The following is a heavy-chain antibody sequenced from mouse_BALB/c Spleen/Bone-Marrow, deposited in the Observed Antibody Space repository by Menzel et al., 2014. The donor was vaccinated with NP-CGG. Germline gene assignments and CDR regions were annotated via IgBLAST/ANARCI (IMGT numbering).Heavy chain of an antibody. J-gene: IGHJ3*01. CDR3: AREGYASTAWFAY. V-gene: IGHV1-67*01. D-gene: IGHD1-1*01. CDR2: INTYSGNT. Sequence: QVQLQQSGPELVRPGVSVKISCKGSGYTFTDYAMHWVKQSHAKSLEWIGVINTYSGNTNYNQSFKGKATMTVDKSSSTAFMELARLTYEDSAIYYCAREGYASTAWFAYWGQGTLVTVSA. CDR1: GYTFTDYA.